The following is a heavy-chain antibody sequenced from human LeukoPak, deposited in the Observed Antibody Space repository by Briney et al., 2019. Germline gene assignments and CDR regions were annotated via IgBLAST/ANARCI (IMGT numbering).Heavy chain of an antibody. V-gene: IGHV4-38-2*02. J-gene: IGHJ5*02. CDR2: IYHSGST. CDR1: GYSISSGYY. D-gene: IGHD3-10*01. CDR3: ASPGTGSPYNWFDP. Sequence: PSETLSLTCTDSGYSISSGYYWGWIRQPPGKGLEWIGSIYHSGSTYYNPSLKGRVTISVDTSKNQFSLKLSSVTAADTAVYYCASPGTGSPYNWFDPWGQGTLVTVSS.